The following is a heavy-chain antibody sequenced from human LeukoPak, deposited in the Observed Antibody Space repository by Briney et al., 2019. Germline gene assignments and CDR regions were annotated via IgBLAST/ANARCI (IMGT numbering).Heavy chain of an antibody. CDR2: ISWSSGSI. Sequence: GGSLRLSCAASGFTFDDYAMHWVRQAPGKGLEWVSGISWSSGSIGYADSVKGRFTISRDNAKNSLYLQMNSLRAEDTALYYCAKDYYDSSGYYFDYWGQGTLVTVSS. V-gene: IGHV3-9*01. D-gene: IGHD3-22*01. J-gene: IGHJ4*02. CDR1: GFTFDDYA. CDR3: AKDYYDSSGYYFDY.